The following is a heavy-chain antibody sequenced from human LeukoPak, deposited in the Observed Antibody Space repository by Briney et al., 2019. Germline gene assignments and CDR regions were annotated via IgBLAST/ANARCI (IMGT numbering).Heavy chain of an antibody. D-gene: IGHD5-18*01. V-gene: IGHV3-21*01. CDR3: AREFKSGYGMWA. CDR2: ITSSSDYI. J-gene: IGHJ5*02. Sequence: TGGSLRLSCTPSGFTFSSYSMNWVRQAPGKGLEWVSSITSSSDYIYYADSVKGRFTISRDNAENSLHLQMNSLRADDTAVYYCAREFKSGYGMWAWGQGTLVTVSS. CDR1: GFTFSSYS.